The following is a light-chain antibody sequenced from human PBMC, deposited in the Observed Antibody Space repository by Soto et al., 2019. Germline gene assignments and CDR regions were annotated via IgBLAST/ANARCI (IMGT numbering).Light chain of an antibody. CDR3: HQRQSWPRT. Sequence: ETVMTQSPVTLSVSPGDTATLSCRASQRVSSHLAWYQQKPGQAPRLLIYAASTRATGIPVRFSGSGSETEFTLTIRSLQSEDFALYYCHQRQSWPRTFGQGTKVDIK. CDR2: AAS. V-gene: IGKV3-15*01. J-gene: IGKJ1*01. CDR1: QRVSSH.